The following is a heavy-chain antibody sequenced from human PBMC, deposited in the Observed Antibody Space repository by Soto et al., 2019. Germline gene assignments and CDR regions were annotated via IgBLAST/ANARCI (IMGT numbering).Heavy chain of an antibody. CDR2: INAGNGNT. D-gene: IGHD3-22*01. V-gene: IGHV1-3*05. CDR3: ARGSGYYYGDDY. CDR1: GYTFTSYA. J-gene: IGHJ4*02. Sequence: QVQLVQSGAEEKKPGASVKVSCKASGYTFTSYAMHWVRQAPGQRLEWMGWINAGNGNTKYSQKFQGXVXXXRXXSASTAYMERSSLRSEDTAVYYCARGSGYYYGDDYWGQGTLVTVSS.